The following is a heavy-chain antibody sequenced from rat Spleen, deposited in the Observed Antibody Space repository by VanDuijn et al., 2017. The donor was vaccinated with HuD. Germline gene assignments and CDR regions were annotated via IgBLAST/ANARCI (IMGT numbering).Heavy chain of an antibody. D-gene: IGHD4-3*01. CDR2: ISSDGRRN. V-gene: IGHV5-29*01. J-gene: IGHJ3*01. CDR3: TREIIRGTRDWFAD. CDR1: GFIFSDFY. Sequence: EVQLVESGGGLVQPGRSLKLSCAASGFIFSDFYMAWVRQAPTKGLEWVATISSDGRRNYYRDSVKGRFTISRDNAKNSLYLQMNSLRSEDTATYYCTREIIRGTRDWFADWGQGTLVTVSS.